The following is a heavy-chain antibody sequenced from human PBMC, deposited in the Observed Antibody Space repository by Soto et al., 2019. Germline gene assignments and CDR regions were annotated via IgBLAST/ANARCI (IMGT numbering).Heavy chain of an antibody. CDR1: GGSISSYY. V-gene: IGHV4-59*01. CDR2: IYYSGST. Sequence: PSETLSLTCTVSGGSISSYYWSWIRQPPGKGLEWIGYIYYSGSTNYNPSLKSRVTISVDTSKNQFSLKLSSVTAADTAVYYCARTHYDFLCGYRSGYYYMYVWGKRTTVTVSS. J-gene: IGHJ6*03. D-gene: IGHD3-3*01. CDR3: ARTHYDFLCGYRSGYYYMYV.